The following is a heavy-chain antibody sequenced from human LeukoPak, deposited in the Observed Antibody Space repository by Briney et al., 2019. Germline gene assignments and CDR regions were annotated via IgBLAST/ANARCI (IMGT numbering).Heavy chain of an antibody. V-gene: IGHV3-21*01. D-gene: IGHD4-17*01. J-gene: IGHJ4*02. Sequence: GGSLRLSCAASGFTFSSYSMNWVRQAPGKGLEWVSSISSSSSYIYYADSVEGRFTISRDNAKNSLYLQMNSLRAEDTAVYYCARVIYGDYSPDYWGQGTLVTVSS. CDR2: ISSSSSYI. CDR1: GFTFSSYS. CDR3: ARVIYGDYSPDY.